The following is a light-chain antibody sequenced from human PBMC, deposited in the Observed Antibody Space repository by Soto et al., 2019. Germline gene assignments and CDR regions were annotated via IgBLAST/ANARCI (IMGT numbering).Light chain of an antibody. J-gene: IGKJ4*01. CDR3: QQYNNWPQT. CDR2: GAS. Sequence: EIVMTQSPATLSVSPGERATLSCRASQSVSSNLAWYQQKPGQAPRLLIYGASTRATGIPARFSGSGSGTDFTLTISSLQSEDFAVYYCQQYNNWPQTFGGGTKVDIK. CDR1: QSVSSN. V-gene: IGKV3-15*01.